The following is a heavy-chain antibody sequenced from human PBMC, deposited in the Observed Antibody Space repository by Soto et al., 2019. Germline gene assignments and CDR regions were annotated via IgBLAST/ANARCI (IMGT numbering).Heavy chain of an antibody. CDR1: GFTFSSYS. CDR3: ARDELRNCSGGSCYGVVDAFDI. J-gene: IGHJ3*02. CDR2: ISSSSSYI. D-gene: IGHD2-15*01. V-gene: IGHV3-21*01. Sequence: GGSLRLSCAASGFTFSSYSMNWVRQAPGKGLEWVSSISSSSSYIYYADSVKGRFTISRDNAKNSLYLQMNSLRAEDTAVYYCARDELRNCSGGSCYGVVDAFDIWGQGTMVTVSS.